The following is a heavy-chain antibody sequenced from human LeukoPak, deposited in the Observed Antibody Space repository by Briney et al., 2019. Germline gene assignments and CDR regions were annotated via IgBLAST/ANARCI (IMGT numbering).Heavy chain of an antibody. V-gene: IGHV1-2*02. Sequence: ASVKVSCKASGYTFTGYYMHWVRQAPGQGLEWMGWINPNSGGTNYAQKFQGRVTMTRDTSISTAYMELSRLRSDDTAVYYCARASSPSQGGWFDPWGQGTLVTVSS. CDR3: ARASSPSQGGWFDP. D-gene: IGHD6-6*01. CDR1: GYTFTGYY. CDR2: INPNSGGT. J-gene: IGHJ5*02.